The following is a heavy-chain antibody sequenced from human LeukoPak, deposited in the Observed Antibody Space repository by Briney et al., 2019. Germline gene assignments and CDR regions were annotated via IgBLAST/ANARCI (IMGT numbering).Heavy chain of an antibody. CDR3: ARVNEPERFWDY. CDR2: INQDGSEK. V-gene: IGHV3-7*05. D-gene: IGHD1-14*01. CDR1: GFTFNSYW. Sequence: PGGSLRLSCAASGFTFNSYWMSWVRQAPGKGLEWVANINQDGSEKYYVDSVKGRFTISRDNAKNSLFLQMNSLRAEDTAVYYCARVNEPERFWDYWGQGTPVTVSS. J-gene: IGHJ4*02.